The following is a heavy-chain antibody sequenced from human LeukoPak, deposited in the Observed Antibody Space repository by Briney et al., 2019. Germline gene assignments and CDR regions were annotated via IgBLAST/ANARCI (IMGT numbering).Heavy chain of an antibody. CDR1: GYDFTSVG. CDR3: ARAGSGTGWYFDY. Sequence: VASVKVSCKASGYDFTSVGITWVRQAPGHGLEWMGWISPYNGNTRHVQKFQGRVTMDTSTNTAYMELRSLRFDDTAFYYCARAGSGTGWYFDYWGQGTLVTVSS. CDR2: ISPYNGNT. D-gene: IGHD6-19*01. V-gene: IGHV1-18*01. J-gene: IGHJ4*02.